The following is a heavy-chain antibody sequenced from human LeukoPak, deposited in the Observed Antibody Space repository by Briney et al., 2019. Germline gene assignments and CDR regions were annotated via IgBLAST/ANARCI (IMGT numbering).Heavy chain of an antibody. CDR2: ISYDGGRT. J-gene: IGHJ4*02. CDR1: GFSFRSYA. V-gene: IGHV3-30*04. D-gene: IGHD3-22*01. CDR3: ARVDYFDSNGYYQQMDY. Sequence: GGSLRLPRAASGFSFRSYAMHWVRGAPGKGLEGLAVISYDGGRTHYAESAKGRFTISRDNSQNTLYLQLDSLRAEDTAVFYCARVDYFDSNGYYQQMDYWGQGTLVTVSS.